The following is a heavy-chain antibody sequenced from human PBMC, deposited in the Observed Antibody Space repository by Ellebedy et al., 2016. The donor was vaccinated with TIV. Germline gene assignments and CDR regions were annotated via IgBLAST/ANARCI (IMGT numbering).Heavy chain of an antibody. J-gene: IGHJ4*02. CDR2: IYYSGRP. V-gene: IGHV4-59*01. Sequence: MPSETLSLTCTVSGGSISSYYWSWIRQPPGKGLVWIGYIYYSGRPNYNPSLKSRITISVDTSKNQFSLKRSSVTAADTAVYYCAGGQSTIFGVVITAYFDYWGQGTLVTVSS. CDR3: AGGQSTIFGVVITAYFDY. CDR1: GGSISSYY. D-gene: IGHD3-3*01.